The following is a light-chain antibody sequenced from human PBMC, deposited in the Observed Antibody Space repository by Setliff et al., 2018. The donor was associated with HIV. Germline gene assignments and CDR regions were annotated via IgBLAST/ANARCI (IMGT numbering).Light chain of an antibody. J-gene: IGLJ1*01. CDR2: EVN. Sequence: QSALAQPASVSRSPGQSITLSCTGTSSDVGNYNLVSWYQLHPDRAPKLMIYEVNKRPSGVSNRFSGSKSGNTASLTISGLQAEDEADYYCSSYARGSTYVFGTGTKV. CDR3: SSYARGSTYV. CDR1: SSDVGNYNL. V-gene: IGLV2-23*02.